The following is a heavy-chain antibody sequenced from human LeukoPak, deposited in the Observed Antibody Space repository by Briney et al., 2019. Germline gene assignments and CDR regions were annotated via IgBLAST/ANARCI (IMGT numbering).Heavy chain of an antibody. CDR2: INHSGST. Sequence: SETLSLTCAVYGGSFSGYYWSWIRQPPGKGLEWIGEINHSGSTNYNPSLKSRVTISVDTSKNQFSLKLNSVTAADTAVYYCARYSSGWSIFDYWGQGTLVTVSS. CDR3: ARYSSGWSIFDY. V-gene: IGHV4-34*01. D-gene: IGHD6-19*01. CDR1: GGSFSGYY. J-gene: IGHJ4*02.